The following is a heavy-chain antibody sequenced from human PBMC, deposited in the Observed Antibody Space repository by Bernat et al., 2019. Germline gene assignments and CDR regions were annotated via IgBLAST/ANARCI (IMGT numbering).Heavy chain of an antibody. CDR3: ARDAYQYGSPWYIDY. D-gene: IGHD3-10*01. CDR2: INAGNGNT. J-gene: IGHJ4*02. V-gene: IGHV1-3*01. CDR1: GYTFTSYA. Sequence: QVQLLQSGAEVKKPGASVKVSCKASGYTFTSYAMHWVRQAPGQRLEWMGWINAGNGNTKYSQRFQGRVTITRDTSASTAYMGLSSLRSEDTTVYYCARDAYQYGSPWYIDYWGQGTLVTVSS.